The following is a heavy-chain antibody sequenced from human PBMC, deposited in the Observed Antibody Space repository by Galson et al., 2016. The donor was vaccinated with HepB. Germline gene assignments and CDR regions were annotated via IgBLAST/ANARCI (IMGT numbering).Heavy chain of an antibody. Sequence: SVKVSCKASGFTFTAYYLHWVRQAPGQGLEWMGWINPDRGDTNYAQKFQGRVAMTRDTSINTAYMELTSLKSDDTAVYYCAREPALTGYYSPDYWGQGTLVTVSS. CDR2: INPDRGDT. CDR1: GFTFTAYY. V-gene: IGHV1-2*02. J-gene: IGHJ4*02. CDR3: AREPALTGYYSPDY. D-gene: IGHD3-9*01.